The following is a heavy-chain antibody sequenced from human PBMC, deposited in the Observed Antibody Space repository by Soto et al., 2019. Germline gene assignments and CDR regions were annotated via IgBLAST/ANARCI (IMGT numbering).Heavy chain of an antibody. CDR1: GFTFTSYA. CDR3: AKVEYGWNTMVRGVMVGYYFDY. V-gene: IGHV3-23*01. Sequence: EVQLLESGGSLVQPGGSLRLSCAASGFTFTSYAMSWVRQAPGKGLEWVSAISGSGGSTYYADSVKGRFTISRDNSKNTLYLQMNSLRAEDTAVYYCAKVEYGWNTMVRGVMVGYYFDYWGQGTLVTVSS. CDR2: ISGSGGST. D-gene: IGHD3-10*01. J-gene: IGHJ4*02.